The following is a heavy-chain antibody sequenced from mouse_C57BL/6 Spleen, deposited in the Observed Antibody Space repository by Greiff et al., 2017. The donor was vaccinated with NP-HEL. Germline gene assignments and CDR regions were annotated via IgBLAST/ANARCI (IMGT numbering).Heavy chain of an antibody. J-gene: IGHJ3*01. Sequence: VKLQQPGAELVKPGASVKLSCKASGYTFTSYWMHWVKQRPGRGLEWIGRIDPNSGGTKYNEKFKSKATLTVAKPSSTAYMQLSSLTSEDSAVYYCARSVYYGSSYAWFAYWGQGTLVTVSA. D-gene: IGHD1-1*01. CDR1: GYTFTSYW. CDR2: IDPNSGGT. CDR3: ARSVYYGSSYAWFAY. V-gene: IGHV1-72*01.